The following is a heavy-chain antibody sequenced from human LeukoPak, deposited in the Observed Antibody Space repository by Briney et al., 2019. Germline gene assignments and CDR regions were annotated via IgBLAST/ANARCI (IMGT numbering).Heavy chain of an antibody. CDR1: GFTVSSSY. CDR3: ARDGVAADTYHFLVFSS. J-gene: IGHJ4*02. D-gene: IGHD2-15*01. CDR2: FYSGGKT. V-gene: IGHV3-53*01. Sequence: GGSLRLSCAASGFTVSSSYMSWVRQAPGKGLEWVSVFYSGGKTYYTDSVKGRFTISRDNSKNTLSLQMDSLRDEDTAVYYCARDGVAADTYHFLVFSSWGQGTLVTVSS.